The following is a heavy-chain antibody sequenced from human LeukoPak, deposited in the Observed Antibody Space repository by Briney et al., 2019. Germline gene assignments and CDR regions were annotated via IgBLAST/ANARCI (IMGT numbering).Heavy chain of an antibody. CDR3: SLGVVVAATPPYYFDY. D-gene: IGHD2-15*01. Sequence: SETLSLTCTVSVGSISSSSYYWSWFRQPPGEGLEWIGYIYYSGSTNYNPSLKSRVTISVDTSKNQFSLKLSSVTAADTAVYYCSLGVVVAATPPYYFDYWGQGTLVTVSS. CDR1: VGSISSSSYY. CDR2: IYYSGST. J-gene: IGHJ4*02. V-gene: IGHV4-61*05.